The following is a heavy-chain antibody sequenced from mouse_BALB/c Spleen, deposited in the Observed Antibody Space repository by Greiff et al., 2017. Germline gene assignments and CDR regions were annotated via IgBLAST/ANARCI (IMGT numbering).Heavy chain of an antibody. CDR1: GFTFTDYY. J-gene: IGHJ2*01. CDR3: ARDDGNFSYYFDY. V-gene: IGHV7-3*02. D-gene: IGHD2-1*01. Sequence: EVMLVESGGGLVQPGGSLRLSCATSGFTFTDYYMSWVRQPPGKALEWLGFIRNKANGYTTEYSASVKGRFTISRDNSQSILYLQMNTLRAEASATYYCARDDGNFSYYFDYWGQGTTLTVSS. CDR2: IRNKANGYTT.